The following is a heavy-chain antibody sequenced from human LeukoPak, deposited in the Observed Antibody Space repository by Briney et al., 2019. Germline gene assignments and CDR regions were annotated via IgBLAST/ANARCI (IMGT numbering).Heavy chain of an antibody. CDR3: ARDLLNKQLGKYGMDV. Sequence: GGSLRLSCAASGFTFSSYSMNWVRQAPGKGLEWVSYISSSSSTIYYADSVKGRFTISRDNAKNSLYLQMNSLRAEDTAVYYCARDLLNKQLGKYGMDVWGQGTAVTVSS. CDR2: ISSSSSTI. J-gene: IGHJ6*02. V-gene: IGHV3-48*04. D-gene: IGHD7-27*01. CDR1: GFTFSSYS.